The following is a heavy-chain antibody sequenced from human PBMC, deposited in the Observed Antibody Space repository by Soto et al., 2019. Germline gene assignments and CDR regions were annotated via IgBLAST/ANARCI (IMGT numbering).Heavy chain of an antibody. Sequence: SETLSLTCSVSGGSISSVGHYWTWIRQQPGKGLEWIGYIYYSGSTDYNPSLKSRDTISVDRSKNQFSLNLSSVTAADTAIYYCARESGGYDSSTRYGLDVWGQGTTVTVS. CDR2: IYYSGST. CDR1: GGSISSVGHY. V-gene: IGHV4-31*03. D-gene: IGHD6-25*01. J-gene: IGHJ6*02. CDR3: ARESGGYDSSTRYGLDV.